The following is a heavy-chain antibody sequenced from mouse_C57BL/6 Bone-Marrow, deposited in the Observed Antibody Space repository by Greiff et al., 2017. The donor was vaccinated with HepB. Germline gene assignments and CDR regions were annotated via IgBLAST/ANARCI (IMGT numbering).Heavy chain of an antibody. Sequence: VQLQQSGAELVRPGASVKLSCTASGFNIKDDYMHCVKQRPEQGLEWIGWIDPENGDTEYASKFQGKATITADTSSNTAYLQLSSLTSENTAVCNCTTMGGSYFDYWGQGTTLTVSS. V-gene: IGHV14-4*01. D-gene: IGHD1-1*02. J-gene: IGHJ2*01. CDR2: IDPENGDT. CDR1: GFNIKDDY. CDR3: TTMGGSYFDY.